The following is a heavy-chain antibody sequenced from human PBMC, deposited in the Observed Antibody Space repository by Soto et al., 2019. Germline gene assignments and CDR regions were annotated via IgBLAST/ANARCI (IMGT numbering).Heavy chain of an antibody. V-gene: IGHV1-8*01. CDR1: GYTFTSYD. Sequence: ASVKVSCKASGYTFTSYDINWVRQATGQGLEWMGWMNPNSGNTGYAQKFQGRVTMTRNTSISTAYMELSSLRSEDTAVYYCARISSSSTKNLYYYGMDVWGQGTTVTVSS. CDR3: ARISSSSTKNLYYYGMDV. J-gene: IGHJ6*02. CDR2: MNPNSGNT. D-gene: IGHD6-13*01.